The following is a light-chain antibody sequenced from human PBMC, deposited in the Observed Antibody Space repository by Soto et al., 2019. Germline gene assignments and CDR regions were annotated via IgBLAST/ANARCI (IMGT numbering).Light chain of an antibody. CDR1: QSVSSSH. J-gene: IGKJ4*01. CDR3: QQYGTSPPALT. Sequence: DIVSTQSPGTLSLPPGERAILSCSASQSVSSSHLAWYQQKPGQAPRLLIYGASSRATGIPDRFSGSGSGTDFTLTISRLEPEDFAVYYCQQYGTSPPALTFGGGTKVEIK. V-gene: IGKV3-20*01. CDR2: GAS.